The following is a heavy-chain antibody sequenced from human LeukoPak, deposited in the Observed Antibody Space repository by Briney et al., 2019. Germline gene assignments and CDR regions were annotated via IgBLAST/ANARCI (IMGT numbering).Heavy chain of an antibody. V-gene: IGHV1-8*01. CDR3: ARGLYSSGWYPFDY. CDR2: MNPNSGNT. J-gene: IGHJ4*02. Sequence: GASVKVSCKASGYTFTTYDINWVRQATGQGLEWMGWMNPNSGNTGYAQKFQGRVTMTRNTSISTAYMELSSLRSEDTAVYYCARGLYSSGWYPFDYWGQGTLVTVSS. D-gene: IGHD6-19*01. CDR1: GYTFTTYD.